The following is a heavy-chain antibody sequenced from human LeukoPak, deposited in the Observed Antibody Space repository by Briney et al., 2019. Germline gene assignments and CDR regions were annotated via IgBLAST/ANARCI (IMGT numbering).Heavy chain of an antibody. D-gene: IGHD3-3*01. J-gene: IGHJ5*02. V-gene: IGHV3-21*01. CDR1: GFTFSSYA. CDR3: ARDRDLGVGNWFDP. CDR2: ISSGRSYI. Sequence: GGSLRLSCAASGFTFSSYAMSWVRQTPGKGLEWVSSISSGRSYIYYADSVKGRFTISRDNAKKSVFLQMNSLRAEDTAVYYCARDRDLGVGNWFDPWGQGTLVTVSS.